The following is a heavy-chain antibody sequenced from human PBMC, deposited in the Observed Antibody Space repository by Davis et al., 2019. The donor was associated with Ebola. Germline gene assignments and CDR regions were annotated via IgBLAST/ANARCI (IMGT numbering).Heavy chain of an antibody. V-gene: IGHV3-48*04. D-gene: IGHD6-6*01. CDR2: ISGTRDTT. CDR3: ARGAGQLVLYYYYGMDV. Sequence: GESLKISCAASGFTFSSNAMSWVRQAPGKGLEWVSSISGTRDTTKYADSVKGRFTISRDNAKNSLYLQMNSLRAEDTAVYYCARGAGQLVLYYYYGMDVWGQGTTVTVSS. CDR1: GFTFSSNA. J-gene: IGHJ6*02.